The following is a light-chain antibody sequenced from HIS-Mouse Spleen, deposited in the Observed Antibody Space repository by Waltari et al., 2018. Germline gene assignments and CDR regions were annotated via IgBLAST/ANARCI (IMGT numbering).Light chain of an antibody. CDR2: EDS. CDR1: ALPKNY. Sequence: SYELTQPPSVSVSPGPTARITCSGAALPKNYAYWYQQKSGQAPVLVIYEDSKRPSGISERFSGSSSGTMATLTISGAQVEDEADYYCYSTDSSGNHRVFGGGTKLTVL. V-gene: IGLV3-10*01. CDR3: YSTDSSGNHRV. J-gene: IGLJ2*01.